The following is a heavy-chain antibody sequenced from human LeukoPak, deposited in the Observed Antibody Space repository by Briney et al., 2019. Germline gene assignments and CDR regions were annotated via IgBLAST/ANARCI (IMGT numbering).Heavy chain of an antibody. D-gene: IGHD3-16*01. J-gene: IGHJ5*02. CDR3: ARDCTWESYDHKLCYP. CDR1: GSSISSYY. V-gene: IGHV4-59*01. Sequence: SESLALTCAASGSSISSYYRSWIRQPPGKGLEWIGSIYYSGSTNYNPSLKSRVTISLDTSMNQFSLKLSSVTAADTAVYFGARDCTWESYDHKLCYPWGQGARVTVSS. CDR2: IYYSGST.